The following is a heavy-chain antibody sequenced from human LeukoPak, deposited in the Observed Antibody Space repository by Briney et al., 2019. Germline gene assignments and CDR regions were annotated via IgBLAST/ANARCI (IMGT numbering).Heavy chain of an antibody. CDR2: INHSGST. J-gene: IGHJ4*02. CDR1: GGSFSGYY. CDR3: ARGDLSGGSCYYAY. Sequence: SETLSLTCAVYGGSFSGYYWSWIRHPPGKGLEWIGEINHSGSTNYNPSLKSRVTISVDTSKNQFSLKLSSVTAADTAVYYCARGDLSGGSCYYAYWGQGTLVTVSS. D-gene: IGHD2-15*01. V-gene: IGHV4-34*01.